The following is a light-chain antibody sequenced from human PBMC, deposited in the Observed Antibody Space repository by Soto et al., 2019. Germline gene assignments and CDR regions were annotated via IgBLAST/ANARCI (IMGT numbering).Light chain of an antibody. Sequence: EIVLTQSPGTLSLSPGERATLSCRASQSVSSNYLAWYQQKPGQAPRLLIYGASSRATGIPDRFSGSGSGTDFTLTISRLEPEDFAVYYCQHYGSSLWTVGQGTKVDIK. J-gene: IGKJ1*01. CDR2: GAS. V-gene: IGKV3-20*01. CDR3: QHYGSSLWT. CDR1: QSVSSNY.